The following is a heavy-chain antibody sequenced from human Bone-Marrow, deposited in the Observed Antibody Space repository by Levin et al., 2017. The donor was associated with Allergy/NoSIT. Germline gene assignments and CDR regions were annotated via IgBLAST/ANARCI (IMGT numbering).Heavy chain of an antibody. CDR2: ISFDVNIK. V-gene: IGHV3-30-3*01. Sequence: GGSLRLSCAASGFTFSNYAMHWVRQAPGKGLEWVAFISFDVNIKYYTNSVEGRFTISRDNSKNTLFLQMNSLRPEDTSVYYCAREFCSSTRCYAFDYWGQGTQVTVSS. J-gene: IGHJ4*02. D-gene: IGHD2-2*01. CDR1: GFTFSNYA. CDR3: AREFCSSTRCYAFDY.